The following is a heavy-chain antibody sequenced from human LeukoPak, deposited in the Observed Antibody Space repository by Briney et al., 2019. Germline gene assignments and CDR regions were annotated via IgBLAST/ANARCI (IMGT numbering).Heavy chain of an antibody. Sequence: GRSLRLSCAASGFTFSTSGMHWVRQAPGKGLELVAVIWYDGSNKYYADSVKGRLTISRDNSKNTLYLQMNSLRAEDTAVYYCARHYDILTDTEPGFDLWGRGTLVTVSS. CDR3: ARHYDILTDTEPGFDL. CDR2: IWYDGSNK. J-gene: IGHJ2*01. V-gene: IGHV3-33*01. CDR1: GFTFSTSG. D-gene: IGHD3-9*01.